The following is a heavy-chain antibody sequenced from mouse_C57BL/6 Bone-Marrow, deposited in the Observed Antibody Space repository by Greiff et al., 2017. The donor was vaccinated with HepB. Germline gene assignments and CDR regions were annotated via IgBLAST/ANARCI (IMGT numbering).Heavy chain of an antibody. Sequence: VQLKQSGPELVKPGASVKISCKASGYAFSSSWMNWVKQRPGKGLEWIGRIYPGDGDTNYNGKFKGKATLTADKSSSTAYMQLSSLTSEDSAVYFCARALITTVVAPVAYWGQGTLVTVSA. CDR2: IYPGDGDT. D-gene: IGHD1-1*01. CDR3: ARALITTVVAPVAY. CDR1: GYAFSSSW. J-gene: IGHJ3*01. V-gene: IGHV1-82*01.